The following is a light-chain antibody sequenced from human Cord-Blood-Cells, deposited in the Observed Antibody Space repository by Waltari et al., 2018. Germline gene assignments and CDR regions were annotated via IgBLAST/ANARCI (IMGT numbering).Light chain of an antibody. CDR1: QSLVYSDGNTY. CDR2: KVS. J-gene: IGKJ2*01. CDR3: TPGTDWPYS. Sequence: DGVMTQFPLCLPVTLGQPDSIACLSSQSLVYSDGNTYLNWFQQRPGQSPRRRIYKVSNMDCGVPDRFTGSGSGTVFTLKTSTVETEHVVSYYCTPGTDWPYSFGQGTKREIK. V-gene: IGKV2-30*01.